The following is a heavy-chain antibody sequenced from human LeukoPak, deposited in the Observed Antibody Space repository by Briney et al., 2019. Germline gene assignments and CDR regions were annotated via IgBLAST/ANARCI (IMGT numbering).Heavy chain of an antibody. V-gene: IGHV4-59*01. CDR1: GGSISTYY. Sequence: SETLSLTCIVSGGSISTYYWSWVRQPPGKGLEWIGYIYYSGSTNYNPSLKSRVTISVDTSKNQFSLKLSSVTAADTAVYYCAREAAATGYFDYWGQGTLVTVSS. CDR2: IYYSGST. CDR3: AREAAATGYFDY. J-gene: IGHJ4*02. D-gene: IGHD2-2*01.